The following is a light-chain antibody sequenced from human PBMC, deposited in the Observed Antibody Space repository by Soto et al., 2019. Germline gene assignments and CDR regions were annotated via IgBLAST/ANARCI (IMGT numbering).Light chain of an antibody. CDR2: DVS. V-gene: IGLV2-8*01. J-gene: IGLJ2*01. Sequence: QSVLTQPPSASGSPGQSVTISCTGTSSDIGGSNSVSWYQHHPGKAPKLVIYDVSTRRSGVPDRFSGSKSDNTASLTVSGLQAEDEADYYCSSYVGSNNLVLFGGGTKVTVL. CDR1: SSDIGGSNS. CDR3: SSYVGSNNLVL.